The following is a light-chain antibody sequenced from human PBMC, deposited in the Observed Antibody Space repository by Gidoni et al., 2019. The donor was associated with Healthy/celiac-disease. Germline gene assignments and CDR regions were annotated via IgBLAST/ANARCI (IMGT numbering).Light chain of an antibody. V-gene: IGKV3-11*01. CDR1: QSVSSY. Sequence: EIVLTQSPATLSLSPGERATLSCRASQSVSSYLAWYQQKPAQAPRPLIYDASNRATGIPARFSGSGSGTDFTLTISSLEPEDFAVYYCQQRSNWPPSLTFGGGTKVEIK. J-gene: IGKJ4*01. CDR2: DAS. CDR3: QQRSNWPPSLT.